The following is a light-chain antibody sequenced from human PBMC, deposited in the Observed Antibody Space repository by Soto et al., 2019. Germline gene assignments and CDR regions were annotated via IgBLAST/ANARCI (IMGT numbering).Light chain of an antibody. V-gene: IGKV3-20*01. J-gene: IGKJ1*01. Sequence: DIVLTQSPGTLSLSPGERAALSCRASQVVYNNYLAWYQHKPGQAPRLLIYAASSRATGIPDRFSGSGSGTDFTLTISRLEPEDFAVYYCQPYGTSSWTFGQGTKVDI. CDR3: QPYGTSSWT. CDR2: AAS. CDR1: QVVYNNY.